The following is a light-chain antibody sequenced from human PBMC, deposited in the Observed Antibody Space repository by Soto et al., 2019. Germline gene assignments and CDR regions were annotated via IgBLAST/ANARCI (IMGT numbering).Light chain of an antibody. J-gene: IGKJ3*01. Sequence: DIQMTQSPSTLSASVGDRVTITCRASQGISSWLAWYQQKPGRAPKLLIYAASSLQSGVPSRFSGSGSGTEFTLTISSLQPDDFATYYCQEYNSNSLFTFGPGTKVDIK. CDR1: QGISSW. CDR3: QEYNSNSLFT. CDR2: AAS. V-gene: IGKV1-5*01.